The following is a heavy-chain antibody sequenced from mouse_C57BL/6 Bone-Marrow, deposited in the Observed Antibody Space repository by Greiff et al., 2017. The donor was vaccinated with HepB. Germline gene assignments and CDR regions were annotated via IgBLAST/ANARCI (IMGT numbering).Heavy chain of an antibody. CDR1: GFTFSSYG. V-gene: IGHV5-6*01. D-gene: IGHD1-1*01. CDR3: ARHDVVAHYYAIDY. Sequence: EVQLVESGGDLVKPGGSLKLSCAASGFTFSSYGMSWVRQTPDKRLEWVATISSGGSYTYYPDSVKGRFTISRDNAKNTLYLQMSSLKSEDTAMYYCARHDVVAHYYAIDYWGQGTSVTVSS. J-gene: IGHJ4*01. CDR2: ISSGGSYT.